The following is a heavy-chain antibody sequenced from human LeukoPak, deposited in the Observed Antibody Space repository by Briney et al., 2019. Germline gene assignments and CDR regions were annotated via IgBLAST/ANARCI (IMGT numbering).Heavy chain of an antibody. Sequence: PGGSLGLSCATSGFTFSHYGMHWVRQAPGKGLEWVAVIWNDGSDKYYGDSVKGRFTISRDNSKNTVYLQMNSLRVEDTAVYYCAKDAQRGFDYSNSLESWGQGALVTVSS. CDR1: GFTFSHYG. D-gene: IGHD4-11*01. V-gene: IGHV3-33*06. CDR3: AKDAQRGFDYSNSLES. J-gene: IGHJ4*02. CDR2: IWNDGSDK.